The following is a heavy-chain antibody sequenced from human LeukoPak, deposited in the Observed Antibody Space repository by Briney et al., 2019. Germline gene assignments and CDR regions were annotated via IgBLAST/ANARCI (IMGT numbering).Heavy chain of an antibody. V-gene: IGHV4-59*12. J-gene: IGHJ6*03. CDR1: GVAISSYY. CDR3: ARERYSSSNYYYYYYMDV. D-gene: IGHD6-13*01. Sequence: SQNLSLTCTGSGVAISSYYWSWIRQPPGKGLEWIGYIYYSGSTNYNPSLKSRVTISVDTSKNQFSLKLSSVTAADTAVYYCARERYSSSNYYYYYYMDVWGKGTTVTISS. CDR2: IYYSGST.